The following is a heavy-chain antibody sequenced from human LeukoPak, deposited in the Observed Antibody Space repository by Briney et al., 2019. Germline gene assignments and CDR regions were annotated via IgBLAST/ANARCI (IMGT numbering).Heavy chain of an antibody. Sequence: SVKVSCKASGGTFSSYAISWVRQAPGQGREWMGGIIPIFGTANYAQKFQGRVTITADESTSTAYMELSSLRSEDTAVYYCARRLEVMHPSPFDIWGQGTMVTVSS. D-gene: IGHD3-22*01. CDR3: ARRLEVMHPSPFDI. J-gene: IGHJ3*02. CDR1: GGTFSSYA. CDR2: IIPIFGTA. V-gene: IGHV1-69*13.